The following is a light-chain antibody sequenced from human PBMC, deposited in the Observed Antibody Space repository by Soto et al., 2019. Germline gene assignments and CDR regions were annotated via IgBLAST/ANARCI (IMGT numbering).Light chain of an antibody. Sequence: EIVLTQSPATLSLSPGERATLSCRASQSVSSYLAWYQQNPGQAPRLLIYDASNRATGIAARFSGSVSGTDFPLTISSLEPEDFAVYYCQQRSNWPPGLTFGGGTKVEIK. J-gene: IGKJ4*01. CDR2: DAS. CDR1: QSVSSY. V-gene: IGKV3-11*01. CDR3: QQRSNWPPGLT.